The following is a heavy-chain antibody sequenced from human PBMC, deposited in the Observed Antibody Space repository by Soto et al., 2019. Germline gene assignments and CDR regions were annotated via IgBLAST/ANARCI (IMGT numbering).Heavy chain of an antibody. V-gene: IGHV4-4*02. D-gene: IGHD3-3*01. CDR3: AAPNTIYDFWSDKGAFDI. J-gene: IGHJ3*02. Sequence: QVQLQESGPGLVKPSGTLSLTCAVSGGSISSSNWWSWVRQPPGKGLEWIGEIYHSGSTNYNPSLKSRVTISVDKSKNQFSLKLSSVTAAETAVYYCAAPNTIYDFWSDKGAFDIWGQGTMVTVSS. CDR2: IYHSGST. CDR1: GGSISSSNW.